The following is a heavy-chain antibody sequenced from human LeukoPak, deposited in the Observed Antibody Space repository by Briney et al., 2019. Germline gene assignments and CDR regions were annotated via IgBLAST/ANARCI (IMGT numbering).Heavy chain of an antibody. CDR2: LYRGGAT. CDR3: ARGDYYDDCGYSD. D-gene: IGHD3-22*01. CDR1: GFTVSTTY. V-gene: IGHV3-53*04. Sequence: PGGSLRLSCEVSGFTVSTTYMSWVRQAPGKGLEWVSILYRGGATYYADSVKGRFSISRHDSNNTLFLQMNSLRPEDTAVYYCARGDYYDDCGYSDWGQGPLVTVSS. J-gene: IGHJ4*02.